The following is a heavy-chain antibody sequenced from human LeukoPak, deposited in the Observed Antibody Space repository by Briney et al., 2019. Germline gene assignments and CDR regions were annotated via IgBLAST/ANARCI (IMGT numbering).Heavy chain of an antibody. CDR3: ARAVLRYFDWLLAYNWFDP. CDR1: GGTFNSYA. CDR2: IIPIIGTA. V-gene: IGHV1-69*06. J-gene: IGHJ5*02. D-gene: IGHD3-9*01. Sequence: GASVKVSCRASGGTFNSYAISWVRQAPGQGLEWMGGIIPIIGTANYAQKFQGRVTITADKSTSTAYMELSSLRSEDTAVYYCARAVLRYFDWLLAYNWFDPWGQGTLVTVSS.